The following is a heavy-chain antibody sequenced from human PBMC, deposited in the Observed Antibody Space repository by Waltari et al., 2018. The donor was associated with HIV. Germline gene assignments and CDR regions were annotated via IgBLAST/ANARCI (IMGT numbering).Heavy chain of an antibody. CDR3: ARYAELAAAGILYYYYGMDV. Sequence: QVQLQQWGAGLLKPSETLSLTCAVYGGSFSGYYWSWIRQPPGKGLEWIGEINHSGSTNYNPSLKSRVTISVDTSKNQFSLKLSSVTAADTAVYYCARYAELAAAGILYYYYGMDVWGQGTTVTVSS. J-gene: IGHJ6*02. CDR2: INHSGST. V-gene: IGHV4-34*01. D-gene: IGHD6-13*01. CDR1: GGSFSGYY.